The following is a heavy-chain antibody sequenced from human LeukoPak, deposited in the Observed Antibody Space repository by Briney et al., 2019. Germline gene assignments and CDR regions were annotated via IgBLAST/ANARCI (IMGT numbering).Heavy chain of an antibody. D-gene: IGHD6-19*01. V-gene: IGHV1-2*02. J-gene: IGHJ4*02. CDR2: INPNSGGT. Sequence: ASVKVSCKASVYTFTGYYMHWVRQAPGQGLEWMGWINPNSGGTNYVQKFQGRVTMTRDTSISTAYMELSRLRSDDTAVYYCARELIAVAGTPYLYYWGQGTLVTVSS. CDR1: VYTFTGYY. CDR3: ARELIAVAGTPYLYY.